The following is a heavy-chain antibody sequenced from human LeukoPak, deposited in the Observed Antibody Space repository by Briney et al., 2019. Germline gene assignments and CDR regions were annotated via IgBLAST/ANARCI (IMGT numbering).Heavy chain of an antibody. V-gene: IGHV5-51*01. D-gene: IGHD3-22*01. CDR3: ARQGEGITMIVPFDY. J-gene: IGHJ4*02. Sequence: GESLKISCKGSGYSFTSYWIGWVRQMPGKGLEWMGIIYPGDSDTRYSPSFQGQVTISADKSISTAYLQWSSLKASDTAMYNCARQGEGITMIVPFDYWGQGTLVTVSS. CDR1: GYSFTSYW. CDR2: IYPGDSDT.